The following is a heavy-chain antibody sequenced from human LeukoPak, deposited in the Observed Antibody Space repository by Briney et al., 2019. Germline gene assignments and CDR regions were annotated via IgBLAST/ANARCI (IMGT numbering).Heavy chain of an antibody. CDR3: ARGLRLPSRSTPAVPHV. CDR2: INHGGTT. D-gene: IGHD2/OR15-2a*01. Sequence: PSETLSLTCAVYGGSFSDYYWNWSPQPPGKGPEWIGEINHGGTTNYNPSLKSRVTISVDTSKNQFSLRLSAVTAADTAVYHCARGLRLPSRSTPAVPHVWGKGTTVTVSA. J-gene: IGHJ6*04. CDR1: GGSFSDYY. V-gene: IGHV4-34*01.